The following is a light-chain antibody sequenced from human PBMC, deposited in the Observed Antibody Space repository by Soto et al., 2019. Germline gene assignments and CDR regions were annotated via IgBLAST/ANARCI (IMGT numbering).Light chain of an antibody. V-gene: IGLV1-51*01. CDR1: SSNIGGNS. J-gene: IGLJ1*01. Sequence: SVLTQPPSVSAAPGQKVTISCSGSSSNIGGNSVSWYQQLPGTAPKLLIYDDNKRPSGIPDRFSGSKSGTSATLGITGFQTGDEADYYCGSWDSSLSAYVFGTGTKVIVL. CDR2: DDN. CDR3: GSWDSSLSAYV.